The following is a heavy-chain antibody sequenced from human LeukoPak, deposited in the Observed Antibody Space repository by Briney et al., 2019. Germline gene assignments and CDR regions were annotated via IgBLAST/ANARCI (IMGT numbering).Heavy chain of an antibody. CDR2: IKQDGSEK. Sequence: GGSLRLSCAASGFTFSSYWMSWVRQAPGKGLEWVANIKQDGSEKYYVDSVKGRFTISRDNAKNSLYLQMNSLRAEDTAVYYCASGILVGANWGQDYFDYWGQGTLVTVSS. V-gene: IGHV3-7*01. D-gene: IGHD1-26*01. CDR1: GFTFSSYW. J-gene: IGHJ4*02. CDR3: ASGILVGANWGQDYFDY.